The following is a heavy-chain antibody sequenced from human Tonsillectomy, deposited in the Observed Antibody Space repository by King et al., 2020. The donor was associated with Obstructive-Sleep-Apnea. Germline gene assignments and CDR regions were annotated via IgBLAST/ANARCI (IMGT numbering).Heavy chain of an antibody. J-gene: IGHJ4*02. CDR3: ATDLHYYDSSGYDGDY. CDR2: ISGSGGST. V-gene: IGHV3-23*04. D-gene: IGHD3-22*01. CDR1: GFTFSSYA. Sequence: VQLVESGGGLVQPGGSLRLSCAASGFTFSSYAMSWVRQAPGKGLEWVSAISGSGGSTYYADSVKGRFTISRDNSKNTLYLQMNSLRAEDTAVYNCATDLHYYDSSGYDGDYWGQGTLVTVSS.